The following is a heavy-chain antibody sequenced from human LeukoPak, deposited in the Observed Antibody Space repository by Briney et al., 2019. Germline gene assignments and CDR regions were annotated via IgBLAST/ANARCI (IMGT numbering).Heavy chain of an antibody. Sequence: HSGGSLRLSCAASGFTVKSIYMTWVRQARGKGLEWVSVIDSGGSRYYADSVKGRFTISRDNSKNTLYLEVNSLRVEDTAVYYCARKKTTVTYDGFDIWGQGTMVAVSS. D-gene: IGHD4-17*01. CDR3: ARKKTTVTYDGFDI. V-gene: IGHV3-53*01. CDR1: GFTVKSIY. J-gene: IGHJ3*02. CDR2: IDSGGSR.